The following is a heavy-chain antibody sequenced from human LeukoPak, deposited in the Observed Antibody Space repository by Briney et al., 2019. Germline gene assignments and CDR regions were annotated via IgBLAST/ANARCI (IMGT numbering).Heavy chain of an antibody. J-gene: IGHJ6*04. D-gene: IGHD3-10*01. Sequence: ASVKVSCKASGYTFTSYYMHWVRQAPGQGLEWMGIINPSGGSTSYAQKFQGRVTMTRDTSTSTVYMELSSLRSEDTAVYYCARGRERITMVRGVIYWVYYYYGMDVWGKGTTVTVSS. CDR3: ARGRERITMVRGVIYWVYYYYGMDV. CDR2: INPSGGST. V-gene: IGHV1-46*01. CDR1: GYTFTSYY.